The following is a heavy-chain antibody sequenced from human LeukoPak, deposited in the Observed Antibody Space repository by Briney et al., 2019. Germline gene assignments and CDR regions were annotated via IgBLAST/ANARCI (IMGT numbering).Heavy chain of an antibody. J-gene: IGHJ4*02. D-gene: IGHD3-3*01. CDR3: ARDHGEFDY. Sequence: PGGSLRLSCAASGFTFSSYAMSWVRQAPGKGLEWVSAISGSGGSTYYADSVKGRFTISRDNAKNSLYLQMNSLRAEDTAVYYCARDHGEFDYWGQGTLVTVSS. V-gene: IGHV3-23*01. CDR1: GFTFSSYA. CDR2: ISGSGGST.